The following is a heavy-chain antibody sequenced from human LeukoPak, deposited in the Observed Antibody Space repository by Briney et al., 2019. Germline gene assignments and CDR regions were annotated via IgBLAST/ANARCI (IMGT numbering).Heavy chain of an antibody. CDR1: GGSFSSYN. Sequence: SGTPSLTSAVSGGSFSSYNWSSIRETPRKRLGRIGHMYYSGSTTYTPPPKSRVAISVDTSKREISLNLSSVTAADTTVYSSARGGGYSYGYSLSFDHWGQGTLVTVSS. CDR3: ARGGGYSYGYSLSFDH. V-gene: IGHV4-59*12. D-gene: IGHD5-18*01. J-gene: IGHJ4*02. CDR2: MYYSGST.